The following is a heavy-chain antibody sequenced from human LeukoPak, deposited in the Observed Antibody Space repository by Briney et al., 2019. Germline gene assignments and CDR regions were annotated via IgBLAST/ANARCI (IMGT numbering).Heavy chain of an antibody. CDR1: GGSISSYY. CDR3: ARPRYSGSYYGLFDY. CDR2: IYYSGST. V-gene: IGHV4-59*12. D-gene: IGHD1-26*01. J-gene: IGHJ4*02. Sequence: SETLSLTCTVSGGSISSYYWSWIRQPPGKGLEWIGYIYYSGSTNYNPSLKSRVTISVDTSKNQFSLKLSSVTAADTAVYYCARPRYSGSYYGLFDYWGQGTLVTISS.